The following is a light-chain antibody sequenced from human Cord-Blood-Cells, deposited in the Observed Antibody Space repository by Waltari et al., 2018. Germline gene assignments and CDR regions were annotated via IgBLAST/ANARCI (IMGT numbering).Light chain of an antibody. J-gene: IGKJ1*01. CDR1: QSVSST. V-gene: IGKV3-15*01. CDR3: QQYNNWPPWT. CDR2: GAS. Sequence: EIVMTQSPATLSVPPGERATISCRASQSVSSTLTWYQQKPGQAPRLLIYGASTRAIGIPARFSGSGSGTEFTLTISSLQSEDFAVYYCQQYNNWPPWTFGQGTKVEIK.